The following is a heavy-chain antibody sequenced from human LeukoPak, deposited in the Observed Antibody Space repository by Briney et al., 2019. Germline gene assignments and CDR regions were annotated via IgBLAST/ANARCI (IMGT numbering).Heavy chain of an antibody. J-gene: IGHJ6*02. D-gene: IGHD3-10*01. CDR3: AKDGGFGELYYYGMDV. CDR1: GFTFSSYT. CDR2: INTLSTDI. Sequence: GGSLRLSCAASGFTFSSYTMNWVRQAPGKGLEWVSSINTLSTDIHYRDSVKGRFTISRDNAKNSLFLQMNSLRAEDTAVYYCAKDGGFGELYYYGMDVWGQGTTVTVSS. V-gene: IGHV3-21*01.